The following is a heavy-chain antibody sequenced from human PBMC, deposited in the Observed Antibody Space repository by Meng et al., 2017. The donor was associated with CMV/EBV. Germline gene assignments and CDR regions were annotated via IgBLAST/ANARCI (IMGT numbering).Heavy chain of an antibody. Sequence: QVQLVQSGAEVKKPGASVKVSCKASGYTFTGYGIHWVRQAPGQRLEWMGWINAGDGNRKYSQKFQDRVTITRDTSASTAYMELSSLRSEDTAVYYCARGNGVAHDYWGPGTLVTVSS. V-gene: IGHV1-3*01. CDR1: GYTFTGYG. CDR2: INAGDGNR. J-gene: IGHJ4*02. D-gene: IGHD3-3*01. CDR3: ARGNGVAHDY.